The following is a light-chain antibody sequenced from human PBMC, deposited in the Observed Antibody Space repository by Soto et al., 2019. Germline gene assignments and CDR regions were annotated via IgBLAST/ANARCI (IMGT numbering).Light chain of an antibody. CDR1: NSNIGKNY. V-gene: IGLV1-51*01. J-gene: IGLJ3*02. CDR2: EDD. Sequence: QSVLTQTPSVSAAPGQKVTISCSGSNSNIGKNYVSWYQQLPGTAPKLLIYEDDKRPSGIPDRFSGSKSGTSSTLAITGLQTGDEADYYCGTWDGIPNTVVFGGGTKVTVL. CDR3: GTWDGIPNTVV.